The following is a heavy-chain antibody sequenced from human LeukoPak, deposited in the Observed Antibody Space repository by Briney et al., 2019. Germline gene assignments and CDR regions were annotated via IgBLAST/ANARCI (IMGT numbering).Heavy chain of an antibody. D-gene: IGHD2-21*02. V-gene: IGHV3-48*01. Sequence: GGSLRLSCAASGFTFGSYSMNWVRQAPGKGLEWLSYISGTTGIIYYADSVKGRSTISRDNAKNSLYLQMNSLRAEDTAVYYCAREVAYCGGDCSGGWFDPWGQGTLVTVSS. CDR1: GFTFGSYS. CDR3: AREVAYCGGDCSGGWFDP. CDR2: ISGTTGII. J-gene: IGHJ5*02.